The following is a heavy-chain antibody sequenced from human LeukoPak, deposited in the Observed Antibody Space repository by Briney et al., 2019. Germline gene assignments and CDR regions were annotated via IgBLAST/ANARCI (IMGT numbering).Heavy chain of an antibody. CDR1: GFTFSSYS. V-gene: IGHV3-21*01. J-gene: IGHJ4*02. CDR3: ARGGCTSASCYLFDY. Sequence: PGGSLRLSCAASGFTFSSYSINWVRQAPGKGLEWVSVISSSSNYIFYADSVKGRFTISRDNAKNSLYLRMNSLRAEDTAVYYCARGGCTSASCYLFDYWGQGTLVTVSS. D-gene: IGHD2-8*02. CDR2: ISSSSNYI.